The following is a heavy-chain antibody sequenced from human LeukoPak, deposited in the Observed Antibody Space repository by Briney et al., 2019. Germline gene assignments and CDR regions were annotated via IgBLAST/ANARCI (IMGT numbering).Heavy chain of an antibody. CDR3: ARASYSYDINGWVPFDF. CDR1: GDSISNYY. V-gene: IGHV4-59*08. Sequence: SETLSLTCTVSGDSISNYYWSWIRQPPGKGLEWIGYIYYSGSTNYNPSLKSRVTISGDTSKNPFSLRLSSVTAADTAVYYCARASYSYDINGWVPFDFWGQGTLVTVSS. D-gene: IGHD3-22*01. J-gene: IGHJ4*02. CDR2: IYYSGST.